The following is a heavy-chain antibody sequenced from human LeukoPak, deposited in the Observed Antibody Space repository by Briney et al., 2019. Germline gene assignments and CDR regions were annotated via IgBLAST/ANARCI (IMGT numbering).Heavy chain of an antibody. Sequence: GESLKISCKASGYTFTGYYMHWVRQAPGQGLEWMGWINPNSGGTNYAQKFQGRVTMTRDTSISTAYMELSRLRSDDTAVYYCARGPLEWLLPFDYWGQGTLVTVSS. CDR2: INPNSGGT. V-gene: IGHV1-2*02. J-gene: IGHJ4*02. CDR3: ARGPLEWLLPFDY. CDR1: GYTFTGYY. D-gene: IGHD3-3*01.